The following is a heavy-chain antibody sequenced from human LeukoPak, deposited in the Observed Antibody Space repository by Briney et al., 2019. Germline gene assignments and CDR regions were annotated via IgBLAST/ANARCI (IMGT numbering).Heavy chain of an antibody. CDR2: INPSGGST. V-gene: IGHV1-46*01. D-gene: IGHD2-21*01. J-gene: IGHJ4*02. CDR3: ARDEHRGLSVDY. CDR1: GYTFTSYY. Sequence: ASVKVSCKASGYTFTSYYIHWVRQAPGQGLEWMGIINPSGGSTIYAQKFQGRVTMTRDMSTSTVYMELSSLRSEDTAVYHCARDEHRGLSVDYWGQGTLVTVSS.